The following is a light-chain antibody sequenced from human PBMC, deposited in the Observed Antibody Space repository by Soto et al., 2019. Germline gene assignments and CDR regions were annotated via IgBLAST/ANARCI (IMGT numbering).Light chain of an antibody. V-gene: IGLV2-23*02. CDR2: EDH. J-gene: IGLJ1*01. CDR3: CSYAGRSTFPYV. CDR1: GSDVGTYNL. Sequence: QSALAQPASVSGSPGQSITISCTGTGSDVGTYNLVSWYQHRPGKAPKLIIYEDHKRPSDISDRFSGSKSDNTASLTISGLQGEDEADYFCCSYAGRSTFPYVFGTGTKLTVL.